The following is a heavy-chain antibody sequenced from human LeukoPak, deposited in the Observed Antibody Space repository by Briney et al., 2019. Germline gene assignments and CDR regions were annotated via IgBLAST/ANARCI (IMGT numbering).Heavy chain of an antibody. CDR1: GGSISSSSYF. CDR3: ATPLGITARQLYFDY. J-gene: IGHJ4*02. D-gene: IGHD6-6*01. CDR2: IYYSGST. Sequence: SETLSLTCTVSGGSISSSSYFWGWIRQPPGKGLEWIGSIYYSGSTCYNPSLKSRVTISVDTSKNQFSLKLSSVTAADTAVYYCATPLGITARQLYFDYWGQGTLVTVSS. V-gene: IGHV4-39*01.